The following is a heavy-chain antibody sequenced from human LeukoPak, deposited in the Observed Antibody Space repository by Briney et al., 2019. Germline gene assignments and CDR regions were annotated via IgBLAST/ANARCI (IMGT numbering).Heavy chain of an antibody. J-gene: IGHJ4*02. CDR2: IGRSGTNT. CDR1: GFTFGDYA. CDR3: AKARSSTVTTSFDY. D-gene: IGHD4-17*01. V-gene: IGHV3-21*04. Sequence: GRSLRLSCAASGFTFGDYAMTWVRQAPGKGLEWVSSIGRSGTNTHYADSVKGRFTISRDNAMQSLYLQMNSLRAEDTAVYYCAKARSSTVTTSFDYWGQGTLVTVSS.